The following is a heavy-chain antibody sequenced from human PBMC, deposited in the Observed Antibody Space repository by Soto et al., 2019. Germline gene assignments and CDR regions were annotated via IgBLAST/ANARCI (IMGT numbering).Heavy chain of an antibody. J-gene: IGHJ5*02. CDR3: ATDLRRGYYDFPDP. D-gene: IGHD3-3*01. V-gene: IGHV1-24*01. CDR2: FDPEDGET. CDR1: GYTLTELS. Sequence: ASVKVSCKVSGYTLTELSMHWVRQAPGKGLEWMGGFDPEDGETIYAQKFQGRVTMTEDTSTDTAYMELSSLRSEDTAVYYCATDLRRGYYDFPDPWGQGTLVTVSS.